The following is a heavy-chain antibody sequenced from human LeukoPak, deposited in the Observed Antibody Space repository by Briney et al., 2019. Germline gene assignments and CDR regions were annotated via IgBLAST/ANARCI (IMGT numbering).Heavy chain of an antibody. CDR3: ARALWHYDILTGYSSDAFDI. J-gene: IGHJ3*02. CDR2: ISAYNGNT. D-gene: IGHD3-9*01. V-gene: IGHV1-18*01. Sequence: ASVKVSCKASGYTFTSYGISWVRQAPGQGLEWMGWISAYNGNTNYAQKLQGRVTMTTDTSTSTAYMELRSLRSDDTAVYYCARALWHYDILTGYSSDAFDIWGQGTMVTVSS. CDR1: GYTFTSYG.